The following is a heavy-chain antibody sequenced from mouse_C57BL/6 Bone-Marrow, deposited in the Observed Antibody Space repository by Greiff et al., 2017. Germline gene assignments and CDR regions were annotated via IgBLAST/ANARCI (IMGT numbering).Heavy chain of an antibody. CDR3: ARYNRLLLRHGDFEV. CDR1: GYAFSSSW. J-gene: IGHJ1*03. Sequence: QVQLQPSGPELVKPGASVQISCKASGYAFSSSWMHWVKQRPGKGLEWIGRIYPGDGDTNYNGKFKGKAPLTADKSSSKAYMQLSSLTSEDSAVYCCARYNRLLLRHGDFEVWGTGTTGTVSA. D-gene: IGHD2-3*01. CDR2: IYPGDGDT. V-gene: IGHV1-82*01.